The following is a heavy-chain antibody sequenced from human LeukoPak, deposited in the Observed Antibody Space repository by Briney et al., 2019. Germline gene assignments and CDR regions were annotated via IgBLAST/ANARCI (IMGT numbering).Heavy chain of an antibody. D-gene: IGHD3-10*01. CDR1: GFTFSSDA. V-gene: IGHV3-23*01. CDR3: ARHYYYDSGRYLDY. CDR2: IGGGGATT. Sequence: GGSLRLSCAASGFTFSSDAMSWVRQAPGKGLEWVSSIGGGGATTYYADSVKGRFTISRDNSKNTLFLQMNSLRVEDTAVYYCARHYYYDSGRYLDYWGQGTLVTVSS. J-gene: IGHJ4*02.